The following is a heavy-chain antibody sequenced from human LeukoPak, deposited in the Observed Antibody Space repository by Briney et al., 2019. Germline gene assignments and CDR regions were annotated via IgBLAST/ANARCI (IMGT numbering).Heavy chain of an antibody. CDR2: IYTGGTT. Sequence: PGGSLRLSCAASGFSVSSNYMNWVRQAPGKGLGWVSAIYTGGTTYYADSVKGRFTISRDNSKNTLYLQMNSLRAEDTAVYYCARDKLGSGYSSDFDYWGQGTLVTVSS. CDR1: GFSVSSNY. CDR3: ARDKLGSGYSSDFDY. V-gene: IGHV3-66*02. J-gene: IGHJ4*02. D-gene: IGHD6-19*01.